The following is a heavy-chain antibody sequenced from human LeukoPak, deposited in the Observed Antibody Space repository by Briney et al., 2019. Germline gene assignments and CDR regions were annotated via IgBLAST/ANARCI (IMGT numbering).Heavy chain of an antibody. CDR1: GFTFSSYW. J-gene: IGHJ4*02. V-gene: IGHV3-7*01. Sequence: GGSLRLSCAASGFTFSSYWMSWVRQAPGKGLEWVANIKQDGSEKYYEDSVKGRFTISRDNAKNSLYLQMNSLRAEDTAVYYCARTMSRIAAAGTYYFDYWGQGTLVTVSS. D-gene: IGHD6-13*01. CDR3: ARTMSRIAAAGTYYFDY. CDR2: IKQDGSEK.